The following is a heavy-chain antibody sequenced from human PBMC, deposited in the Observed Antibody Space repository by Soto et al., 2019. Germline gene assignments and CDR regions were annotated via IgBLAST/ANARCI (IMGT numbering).Heavy chain of an antibody. J-gene: IGHJ3*02. CDR3: ARAKESDSSSWYDLGYDAFDI. CDR1: GGSISSYY. D-gene: IGHD6-13*01. Sequence: PSETLSLTCTVSGGSISSYYWSWIRQPPGKGLEWIGYIYYSGSTNYNPSLKSRVTISVDTSKNQFSLKLSSVTAADTAVYYCARAKESDSSSWYDLGYDAFDIWGQGTMVTVSS. V-gene: IGHV4-59*01. CDR2: IYYSGST.